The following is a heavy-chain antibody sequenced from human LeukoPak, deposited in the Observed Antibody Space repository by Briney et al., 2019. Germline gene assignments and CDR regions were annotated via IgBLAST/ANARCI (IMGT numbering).Heavy chain of an antibody. CDR2: INHSGST. Sequence: SETLSLTCAVYGGSFSGYYWSWIRQPPGKGLEWIGEINHSGSTNYNPSLKSRVTISVDTSKNQFSLKLSSVTAADTAVYYCARGRYYDFWSGYYPTFDYWGQGTLVTVSS. D-gene: IGHD3-3*01. V-gene: IGHV4-34*01. J-gene: IGHJ4*02. CDR1: GGSFSGYY. CDR3: ARGRYYDFWSGYYPTFDY.